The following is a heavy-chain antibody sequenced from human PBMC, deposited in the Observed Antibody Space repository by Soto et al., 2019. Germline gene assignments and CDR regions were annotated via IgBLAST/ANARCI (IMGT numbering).Heavy chain of an antibody. D-gene: IGHD3-16*02. CDR3: ARYDYVWGSYRPFDY. CDR1: GYTFTSYA. CDR2: INAGNGNT. Sequence: GASVKVSCKASGYTFTSYAMHRVRQAPGQRLEWMGWINAGNGNTKYSQKFQGRVTITRDTSANTAYMELSSLRSEDTAVYYCARYDYVWGSYRPFDYWGQGTLVTVSS. V-gene: IGHV1-3*01. J-gene: IGHJ4*02.